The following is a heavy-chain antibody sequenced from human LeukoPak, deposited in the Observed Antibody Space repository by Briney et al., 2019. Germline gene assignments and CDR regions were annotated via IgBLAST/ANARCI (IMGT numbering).Heavy chain of an antibody. CDR2: MSPNSGNT. Sequence: ASVKVSCKASRYTFSNYDINWVRQATGQGLEWMGWMSPNSGNTGYAQKFQGRVTMTRNTSISTAYMELSSLRSEDTAVYYCARARNLEWLLSYYYYGMDVWGQGTTVTVSS. D-gene: IGHD3-3*01. CDR3: ARARNLEWLLSYYYYGMDV. J-gene: IGHJ6*02. CDR1: RYTFSNYD. V-gene: IGHV1-8*01.